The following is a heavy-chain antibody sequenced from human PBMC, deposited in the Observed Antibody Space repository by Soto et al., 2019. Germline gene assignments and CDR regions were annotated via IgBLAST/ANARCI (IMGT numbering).Heavy chain of an antibody. CDR2: ISYDGSNK. CDR1: GFTFSSYA. Sequence: QVQLVESGGGVVQPGRSLRLSCAASGFTFSSYAMHWVRQAPGKGLEWVAVISYDGSNKYYADSVKGRFTISRDNSKNTLYLQMNSLRAEDTAVYYCARDFTDIPLLWFGELLDWGQGTLVTVSS. CDR3: ARDFTDIPLLWFGELLD. V-gene: IGHV3-30-3*01. J-gene: IGHJ4*02. D-gene: IGHD3-10*01.